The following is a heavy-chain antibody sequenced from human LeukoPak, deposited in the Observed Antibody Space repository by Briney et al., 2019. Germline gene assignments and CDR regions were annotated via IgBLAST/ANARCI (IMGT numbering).Heavy chain of an antibody. CDR1: GFTVSRYA. V-gene: IGHV3-23*01. Sequence: GGSLSLSCAASGFTVSRYAMTWVRPAPGKGLEWVSAFGYSAGDTYYADSVKGRFTISRDNSMNTLYLQMSSLRADDTALYYCAKDDDGHHHGVDHWGQGTLVTVSS. D-gene: IGHD4-17*01. CDR2: FGYSAGDT. J-gene: IGHJ4*02. CDR3: AKDDDGHHHGVDH.